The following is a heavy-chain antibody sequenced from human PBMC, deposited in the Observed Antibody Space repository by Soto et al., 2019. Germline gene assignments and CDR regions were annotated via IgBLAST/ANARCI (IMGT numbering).Heavy chain of an antibody. CDR3: ARGTPSPLIVRSSRGPWFDP. CDR2: MSYGGRT. CDR1: GGYISHYY. D-gene: IGHD2-15*01. V-gene: IGHV4-59*08. Sequence: SEPLSLTCNVPGGYISHYYWSWIRHSPGKGLEWIGYMSYGGRTNYNPSLKSRVTISVDTSKMQVSLKLSSVTAADTAVYFCARGTPSPLIVRSSRGPWFDPWGQGTLVTVSS. J-gene: IGHJ5*02.